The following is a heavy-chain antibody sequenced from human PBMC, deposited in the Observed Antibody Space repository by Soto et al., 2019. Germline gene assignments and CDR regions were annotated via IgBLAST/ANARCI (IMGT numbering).Heavy chain of an antibody. CDR2: IDPSDSYT. V-gene: IGHV5-10-1*01. D-gene: IGHD1-1*01. Sequence: GESLKISCKGSGYSFTSYWISWVRQMPGKGLEWMGRIDPSDSYTNYSPSFQGHVTISADKSISTAYLQWSSLKASDTAMYYCALRLPAWKCWFDLWGQGTLVTLSS. CDR1: GYSFTSYW. J-gene: IGHJ5*02. CDR3: ALRLPAWKCWFDL.